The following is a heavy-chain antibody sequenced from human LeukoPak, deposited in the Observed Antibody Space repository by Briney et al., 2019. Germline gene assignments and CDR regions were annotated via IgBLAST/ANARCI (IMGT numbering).Heavy chain of an antibody. CDR3: ARDPAPLNPGSLDY. D-gene: IGHD1-14*01. CDR1: GGSFSGYY. Sequence: SETLSLTCAVYGGSFSGYYWSWIRQPPGKGLEWIGEINHSGSTNYNPSLKSRVTISVDTSKNQFSLKLSSVTAADTAVYYCARDPAPLNPGSLDYWGQGTLVTVSS. CDR2: INHSGST. J-gene: IGHJ4*02. V-gene: IGHV4-34*01.